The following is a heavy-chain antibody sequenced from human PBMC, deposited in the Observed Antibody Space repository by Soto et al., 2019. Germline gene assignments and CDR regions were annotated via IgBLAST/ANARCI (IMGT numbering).Heavy chain of an antibody. CDR2: ISYDGNNK. J-gene: IGHJ6*02. CDR1: GFTFSSYA. Sequence: QVQLVESGGGVVQPGRSLRLSCAASGFTFSSYAMYWVRQAPGKGLEWVAVISYDGNNKYYADSAKGRFTISRDNSKNTLYLQMNSLRAEDTAVYYCAIAGCDGGSCYTLVGLRYGMDVWGQGTTVPVSS. CDR3: AIAGCDGGSCYTLVGLRYGMDV. V-gene: IGHV3-30-3*01. D-gene: IGHD2-15*01.